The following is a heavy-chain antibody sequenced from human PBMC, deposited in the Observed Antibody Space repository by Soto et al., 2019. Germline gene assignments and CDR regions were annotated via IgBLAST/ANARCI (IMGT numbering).Heavy chain of an antibody. CDR1: GGSFSGYY. V-gene: IGHV4-34*01. CDR2: INHRGST. CDR3: ARCIAGTAGGMDV. J-gene: IGHJ6*02. D-gene: IGHD6-13*01. Sequence: QVQLQQWGAGLLKPSETLSLTCAVYGGSFSGYYWSWIRQPPGKGLEWIGEINHRGSTNYNPSLKSRVTISVDTSKNQFSLKLSSVTAADTAVYYCARCIAGTAGGMDVWGQGTTVTVSS.